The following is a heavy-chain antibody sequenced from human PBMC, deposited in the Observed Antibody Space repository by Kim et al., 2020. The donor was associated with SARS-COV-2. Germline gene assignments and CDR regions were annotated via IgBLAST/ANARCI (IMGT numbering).Heavy chain of an antibody. Sequence: SETLSLTCAVYGGSFSGYYWSWIRQPPGKGLEWIGEINHSGSTNYNPSLKSRVTISVDTSKNQFSLKLSSVTAADTAVYYCARVRRDGYNRVPYYFDYWGQGTLVTVSS. CDR2: INHSGST. D-gene: IGHD5-12*01. CDR1: GGSFSGYY. CDR3: ARVRRDGYNRVPYYFDY. J-gene: IGHJ4*02. V-gene: IGHV4-34*01.